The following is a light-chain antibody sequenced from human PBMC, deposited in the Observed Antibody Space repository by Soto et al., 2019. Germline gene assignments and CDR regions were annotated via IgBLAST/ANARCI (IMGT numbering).Light chain of an antibody. CDR1: HSINSH. J-gene: IGKJ2*01. V-gene: IGKV1-39*01. Sequence: DIKLTQSPSSLSASEGDTVTITCRASHSINSHLNWYQQKSGEAPKFLIYGTSDLHTGVPSRFSGSGSGTDFTLTISSLQPEDCAIYYCQQSYSTPFTFGQGTKLEIK. CDR2: GTS. CDR3: QQSYSTPFT.